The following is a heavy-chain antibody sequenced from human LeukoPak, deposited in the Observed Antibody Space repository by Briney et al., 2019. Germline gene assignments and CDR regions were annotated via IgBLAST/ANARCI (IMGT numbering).Heavy chain of an antibody. J-gene: IGHJ4*02. V-gene: IGHV1-2*02. CDR1: GYTFTGYY. CDR2: INPNIGDT. Sequence: GASVKVSCKASGYTFTGYYMHRVRQAPGQGLEWMGWINPNIGDTSYAQKFQGRVTMTRDTSISTAYMELSRLRFDDTAVYYCARINSSRWYDFWGQGTLVTVSS. D-gene: IGHD6-13*01. CDR3: ARINSSRWYDF.